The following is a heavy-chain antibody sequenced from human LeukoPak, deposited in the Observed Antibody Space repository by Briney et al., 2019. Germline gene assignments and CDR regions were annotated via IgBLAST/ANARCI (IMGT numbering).Heavy chain of an antibody. CDR3: ASAPRGNAFDI. D-gene: IGHD3-10*01. Sequence: PSQTLSLTCTVSGGSISSGGYYWSWIRQPPGKGLEWIGYINHSGSTNYNPSPKSRVTISVDRSKNQFSLKLSSVTAADTAVYYCASAPRGNAFDIWGQGTMVTVSS. J-gene: IGHJ3*02. CDR1: GGSISSGGYY. CDR2: INHSGST. V-gene: IGHV4-30-2*01.